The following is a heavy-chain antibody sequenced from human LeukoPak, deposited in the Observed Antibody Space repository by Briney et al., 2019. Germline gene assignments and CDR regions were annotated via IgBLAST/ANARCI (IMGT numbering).Heavy chain of an antibody. J-gene: IGHJ4*02. D-gene: IGHD3-22*01. CDR3: ARHANHDSSGYYAFNY. V-gene: IGHV5-51*01. CDR2: IYPGDSDT. Sequence: GESLKISCKGSGYSFATYWIGWVRQMPGKGLEWMGIIYPGDSDTRYSPSFQGQVTIPADKSISTAYLQWSSLKASDTAMYYCARHANHDSSGYYAFNYWGQGTLVTVSS. CDR1: GYSFATYW.